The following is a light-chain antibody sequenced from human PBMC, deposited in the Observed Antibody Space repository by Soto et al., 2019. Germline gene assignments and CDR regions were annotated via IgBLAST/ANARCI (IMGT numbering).Light chain of an antibody. CDR1: NSNIGSNT. CDR2: SDN. V-gene: IGLV1-44*01. Sequence: QSVLTQPPSASGTPGQRVTISCSGSNSNIGSNTVSWYQQLPGTAPKSHIYSDNQRPSGVPDRISGSRSGTSASLAISGLQSDDEAEYYCAAWDDSLRGRVFGGGTKVTVL. CDR3: AAWDDSLRGRV. J-gene: IGLJ2*01.